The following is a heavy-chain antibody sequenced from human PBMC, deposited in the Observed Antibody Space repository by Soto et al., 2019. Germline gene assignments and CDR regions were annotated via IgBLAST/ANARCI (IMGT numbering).Heavy chain of an antibody. J-gene: IGHJ4*02. CDR3: ACVHPVREPWLPPD. V-gene: IGHV4-4*02. CDR2: IYHRGST. CDR1: GGSISSSNW. D-gene: IGHD6-19*01. Sequence: QVQLQESGPGLVKPSGTLSLTCAVSGGSISSSNWWSWVRQPPGKGLEWVGEIYHRGSTNYNPSRRSLPTXXSXEXXHQVSLRQHCVAAADPAVYYWACVHPVREPWLPPDWGQGTLVTVSS.